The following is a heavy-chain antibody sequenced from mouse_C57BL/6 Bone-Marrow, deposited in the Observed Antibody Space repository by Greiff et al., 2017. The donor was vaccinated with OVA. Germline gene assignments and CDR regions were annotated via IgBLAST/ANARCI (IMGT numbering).Heavy chain of an antibody. CDR3: ARGRLLRTWFAY. CDR2: IYPGSGNT. J-gene: IGHJ3*01. CDR1: GYTFTDYY. V-gene: IGHV1-76*01. D-gene: IGHD1-1*01. Sequence: QVQLKQSGAELVRPGASVKLSCKASGYTFTDYYINWVKQRPGQGLEWIARIYPGSGNTYYNEKFKGKATLTAEKSSSTAYMQLSSLTSEDSAVYFCARGRLLRTWFAYWGQGTLVTVSA.